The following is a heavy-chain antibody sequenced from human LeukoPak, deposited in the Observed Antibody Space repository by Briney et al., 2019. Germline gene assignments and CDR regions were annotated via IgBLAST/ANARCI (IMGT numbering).Heavy chain of an antibody. CDR3: ARAVGVTPYYFDY. Sequence: GRSLRLSCAASGFTFSSYAMHWVRQAPGKGLEWVVVISYDGSNKYYVDSVKGRFTISRDNSKNTLYLQMNSLRAEDTALYHCARAVGVTPYYFDYWGQGTLVTVSS. D-gene: IGHD1-26*01. CDR2: ISYDGSNK. CDR1: GFTFSSYA. V-gene: IGHV3-30-3*01. J-gene: IGHJ4*02.